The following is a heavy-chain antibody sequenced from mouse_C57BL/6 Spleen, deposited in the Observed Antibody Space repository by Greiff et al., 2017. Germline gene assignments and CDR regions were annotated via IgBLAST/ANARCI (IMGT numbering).Heavy chain of an antibody. V-gene: IGHV1-69*01. CDR2: IDPSDSYT. D-gene: IGHD4-1*01. J-gene: IGHJ2*01. CDR1: GYTFTSSW. Sequence: QVQLQQPGAELVMPGASVKLSCKASGYTFTSSWMHWVKQRPGQGLEWIGEIDPSDSYTNYNQKFKGKSTLTVDKSSSTAYMQLSSLTSEDSAVYYCARGELGRGGFDYWGQGTTLTVSS. CDR3: ARGELGRGGFDY.